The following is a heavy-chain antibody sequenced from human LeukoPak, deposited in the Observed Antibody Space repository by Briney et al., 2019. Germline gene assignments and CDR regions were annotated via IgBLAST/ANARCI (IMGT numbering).Heavy chain of an antibody. CDR3: AKDGTMSLYGLDY. D-gene: IGHD3-10*02. CDR2: ISYDGSKK. J-gene: IGHJ4*02. CDR1: GFTFSNYG. Sequence: GGSLRLSCAASGFTFSNYGMHWGRQAPGQGLEWAAVISYDGSKKHYVDSVKGRFTISRDNSKNTLYLQMNSLRAEDTALYYCAKDGTMSLYGLDYWGQGTLVTVSS. V-gene: IGHV3-30*18.